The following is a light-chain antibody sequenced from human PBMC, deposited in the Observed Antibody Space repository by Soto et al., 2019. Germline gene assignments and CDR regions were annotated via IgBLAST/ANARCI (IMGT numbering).Light chain of an antibody. Sequence: DIQMTQFPGSLSASVGDRVTITCRASQSITKNLNWYQYKPGKAPELLIYQASDSQVGVPSRFSGSGSGTDLTLIISGLQPEDFATYFCQQSYSSTYTFGQGTKVEIK. CDR3: QQSYSSTYT. V-gene: IGKV1-39*01. CDR2: QAS. J-gene: IGKJ2*01. CDR1: QSITKN.